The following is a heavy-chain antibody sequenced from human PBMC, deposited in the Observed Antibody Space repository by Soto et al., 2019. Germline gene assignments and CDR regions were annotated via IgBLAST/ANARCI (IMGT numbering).Heavy chain of an antibody. CDR2: ISGSGGST. CDR1: GFTFSSYA. V-gene: IGHV3-23*01. D-gene: IGHD6-19*01. Sequence: EVQLLESGGGLVQPGGSLRLSCAASGFTFSSYAMSWVRQAPGKGLEWVSAISGSGGSTYYADSVKGRFTISRDNSKNTLYLQMNSLRAEDTAVYYCAKDEEDSSGWRLIDYYYYGMDVWGQGTTVTVSS. J-gene: IGHJ6*02. CDR3: AKDEEDSSGWRLIDYYYYGMDV.